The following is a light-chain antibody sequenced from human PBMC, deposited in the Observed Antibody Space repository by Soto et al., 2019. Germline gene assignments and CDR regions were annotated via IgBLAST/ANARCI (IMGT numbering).Light chain of an antibody. CDR2: AAS. V-gene: IGKV1-39*01. CDR1: QSISSY. CDR3: QQSYSTPRRT. J-gene: IGKJ1*01. Sequence: DIQMTQSPSSLSASVGDRVTNTCRASQSISSYLNWYQQKPGKAPKLLIHAASSLQSGVPSRFSGSGSGTDFTLTISSLQPEDFATYYCQQSYSTPRRTFGQGTKVEIK.